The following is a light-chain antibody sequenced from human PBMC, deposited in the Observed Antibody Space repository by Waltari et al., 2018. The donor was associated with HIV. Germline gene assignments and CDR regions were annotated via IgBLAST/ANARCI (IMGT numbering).Light chain of an antibody. J-gene: IGKJ1*01. CDR3: QQYNEWPRT. CDR2: GPS. Sequence: EIVMTQSPATLSVSPGERATLSCRASQSVRNNLAWYQQKPCQAPRLLIYGPSTRATGTPARFSASGSGTEFTLTISSLQSEDFAIYYCQQYNEWPRTFGQGTKVEIK. CDR1: QSVRNN. V-gene: IGKV3-15*01.